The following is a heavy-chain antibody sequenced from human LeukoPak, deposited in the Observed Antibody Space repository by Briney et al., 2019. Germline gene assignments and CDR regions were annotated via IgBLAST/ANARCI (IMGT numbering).Heavy chain of an antibody. Sequence: PGRSLRLSCAASGFTFSSYAMHWVRQAPGKGLEWVAVISYDGSNKYYADSVEGRFTISRDNSKNTLYLQMNSLRAEDTAVYYRARVRGGVFDYWGQGTLVTVSS. V-gene: IGHV3-30-3*01. CDR3: ARVRGGVFDY. D-gene: IGHD3-10*01. CDR1: GFTFSSYA. J-gene: IGHJ4*02. CDR2: ISYDGSNK.